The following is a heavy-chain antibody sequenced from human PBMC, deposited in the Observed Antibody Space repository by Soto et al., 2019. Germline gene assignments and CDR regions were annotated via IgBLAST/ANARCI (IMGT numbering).Heavy chain of an antibody. Sequence: GGSLRLSCAASGVNFSAYGMHWVRQAPGKGLERVAVLSYDGCNKYYADSVKGRFTISRDNSKNTLYLQMNSLRAEDTAVYYCAKAAGTTYYYYGMDVWGQGTTVTVSS. J-gene: IGHJ6*02. D-gene: IGHD1-7*01. CDR2: LSYDGCNK. CDR3: AKAAGTTYYYYGMDV. CDR1: GVNFSAYG. V-gene: IGHV3-30*18.